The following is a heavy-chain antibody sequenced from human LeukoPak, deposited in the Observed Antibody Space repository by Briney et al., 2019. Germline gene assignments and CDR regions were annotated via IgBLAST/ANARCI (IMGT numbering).Heavy chain of an antibody. J-gene: IGHJ3*02. Sequence: GGSLKLSCAASGXTFSGSAMHWVRQASGKGLESVGRIRSKANSYATAYAASVKGRFTISRDDSKNTAYLQMNSLRAEDTAVYYCAKDQYGEAFDIWGPGTMVTVSS. D-gene: IGHD4-17*01. CDR2: IRSKANSYAT. V-gene: IGHV3-73*01. CDR1: GXTFSGSA. CDR3: AKDQYGEAFDI.